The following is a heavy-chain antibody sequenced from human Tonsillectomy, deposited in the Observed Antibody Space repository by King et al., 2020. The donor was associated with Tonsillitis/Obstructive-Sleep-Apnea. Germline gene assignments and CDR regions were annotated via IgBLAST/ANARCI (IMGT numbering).Heavy chain of an antibody. CDR1: GFIFSNYG. CDR2: ISYDGINK. CDR3: VKPSYSGSYFDY. J-gene: IGHJ4*02. Sequence: VQLVESGGGVVQPGRSLRLSCAASGFIFSNYGMHWVRQAPGKGLEWVAVISYDGINKYSADSVKGRFTISRDNSKNTLYLQMNSLRAEDTAVYYCVKPSYSGSYFDYWGQGTLVTVSS. V-gene: IGHV3-30*18. D-gene: IGHD1-26*01.